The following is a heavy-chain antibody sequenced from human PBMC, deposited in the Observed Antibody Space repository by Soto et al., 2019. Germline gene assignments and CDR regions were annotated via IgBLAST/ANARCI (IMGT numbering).Heavy chain of an antibody. Sequence: SSETLSLTCAVSGGSISSGGYSWSWIRQPPGKGLEWIGYISHSGSTYYNPSLKSRVTISVDRSKNQFSLKLSSVTAADTAVYYCARDPMIWGQGTLVTVS. CDR3: ARDPMI. V-gene: IGHV4-30-2*01. J-gene: IGHJ4*02. CDR2: ISHSGST. CDR1: GGSISSGGYS. D-gene: IGHD3-22*01.